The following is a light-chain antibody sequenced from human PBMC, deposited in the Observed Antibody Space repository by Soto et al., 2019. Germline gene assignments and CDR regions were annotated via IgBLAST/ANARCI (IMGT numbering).Light chain of an antibody. Sequence: AIQLTQSPSSLSASVGDRVTITCRASQGISSALAWYQQKPGKAPKLLIYDASRLESGVPSRFSGSGSGTDFTLTISSLQPEDFAPYYCQQFNSYPSFGQGTRLEIK. CDR1: QGISSA. V-gene: IGKV1-13*02. CDR2: DAS. CDR3: QQFNSYPS. J-gene: IGKJ5*01.